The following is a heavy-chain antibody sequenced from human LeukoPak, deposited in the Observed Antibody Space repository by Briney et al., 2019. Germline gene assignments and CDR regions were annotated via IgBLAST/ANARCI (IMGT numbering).Heavy chain of an antibody. CDR3: AKGWPFDY. V-gene: IGHV3-23*01. J-gene: IGHJ4*02. Sequence: GLELVSAISGSGGSTYYADSVKGRFTISRDNSKNTLYLQMNSLRAEDTAVYYCAKGWPFDYWGQGTLVTVSS. CDR2: ISGSGGST.